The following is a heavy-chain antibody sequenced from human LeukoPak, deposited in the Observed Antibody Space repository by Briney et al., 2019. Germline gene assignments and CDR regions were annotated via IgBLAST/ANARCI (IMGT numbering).Heavy chain of an antibody. CDR2: IYYTGST. CDR1: GGSIGTYY. Sequence: SETLSLTCSVSGGSIGTYYWTWVRQPPGKGLEWVGYIYYTGSTNYNPSLKSRATMSVDTSKNQVSLKMTSVTVADTAVYYCARPSIPSAAASALDIWGQGTMVTVS. V-gene: IGHV4-59*08. J-gene: IGHJ3*02. CDR3: ARPSIPSAAASALDI. D-gene: IGHD2-2*01.